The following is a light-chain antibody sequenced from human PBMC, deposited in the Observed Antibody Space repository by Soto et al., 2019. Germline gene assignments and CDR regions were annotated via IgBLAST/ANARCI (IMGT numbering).Light chain of an antibody. CDR1: SSNIGAGYG. CDR3: QSYDSSLSVVV. V-gene: IGLV1-40*01. Sequence: QSVLTQPPSVSGAPGQRVTISCSGSSSNIGAGYGVHWYQQLPGTAPKLLIYANINRPSGVPDRFSGSKSGTSASLAITGLQAEDEADYYCQSYDSSLSVVVFGGGTTLTVL. CDR2: ANI. J-gene: IGLJ2*01.